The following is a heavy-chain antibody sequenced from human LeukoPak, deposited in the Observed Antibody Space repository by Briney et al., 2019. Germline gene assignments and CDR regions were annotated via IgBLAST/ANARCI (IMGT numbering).Heavy chain of an antibody. V-gene: IGHV3-33*01. CDR2: IWHDGATK. Sequence: GGSLRLSCKTSGFIFSNYAMHWVRQAPGKGLDWVAMIWHDGATKFYADSVKGRFTVSRDNSKDTLYLQMDSLRAEDTAVFYCARELLGEGPDAFDVWGQGTIVTVSS. CDR3: ARELLGEGPDAFDV. J-gene: IGHJ3*01. CDR1: GFIFSNYA. D-gene: IGHD3-16*01.